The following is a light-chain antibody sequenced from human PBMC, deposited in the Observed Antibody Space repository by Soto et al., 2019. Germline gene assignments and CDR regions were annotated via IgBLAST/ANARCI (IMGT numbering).Light chain of an antibody. V-gene: IGLV2-11*01. J-gene: IGLJ2*01. CDR2: DVT. Sequence: QSVLTQPPSVFGSPGQSVTISCTGTNSDVGAYNHVSWYQQHPGKAPKLIIYDVTKWPSGVPDRFSGSKSGNTASLTISGLQAEDEADYYCCSYAGSYSVVFGGGTKLTVL. CDR3: CSYAGSYSVV. CDR1: NSDVGAYNH.